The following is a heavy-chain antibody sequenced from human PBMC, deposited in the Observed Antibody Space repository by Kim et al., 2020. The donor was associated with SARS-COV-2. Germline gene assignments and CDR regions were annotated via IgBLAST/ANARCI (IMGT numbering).Heavy chain of an antibody. J-gene: IGHJ4*02. CDR2: ISAYNGNT. CDR1: GYTFTSYG. D-gene: IGHD3-10*01. V-gene: IGHV1-18*01. Sequence: ASVKVSCKASGYTFTSYGISWVRQAPGQGLEWMGWISAYNGNTNYAQKLQGRVTMTTDTSTSTAYMELRSLRSDDTAVYYCASGTIWFIIGFGGFPLGYWGQGTLVTVSS. CDR3: ASGTIWFIIGFGGFPLGY.